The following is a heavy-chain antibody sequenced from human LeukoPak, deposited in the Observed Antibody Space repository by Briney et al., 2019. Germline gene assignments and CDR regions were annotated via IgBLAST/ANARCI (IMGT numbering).Heavy chain of an antibody. CDR3: TKGSNSGSHRES. Sequence: ASVKVSCTASGYTFTGFDINWVRQATGQGLEWMGWMNPRNGNTGYAQKFQGRTSMTRNTSIDTAYMELSSLRSEDTAVYYCTKGSNSGSHRESWGQG. D-gene: IGHD3-16*02. CDR2: MNPRNGNT. J-gene: IGHJ5*02. CDR1: GYTFTGFD. V-gene: IGHV1-8*01.